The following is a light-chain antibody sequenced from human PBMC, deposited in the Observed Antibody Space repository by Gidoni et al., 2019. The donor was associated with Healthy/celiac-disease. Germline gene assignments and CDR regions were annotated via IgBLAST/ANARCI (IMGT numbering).Light chain of an antibody. CDR1: QSVSSY. Sequence: IVLTQSPATLSLSPGERATLSCRASQSVSSYLAWYQQKPGQAPRLLIYDASNRATGIPARFSGSGSGTDFTLTISSLGPEDFAVYYCQQRSNWPPYTFGQGTKLEIK. CDR2: DAS. V-gene: IGKV3-11*01. CDR3: QQRSNWPPYT. J-gene: IGKJ2*01.